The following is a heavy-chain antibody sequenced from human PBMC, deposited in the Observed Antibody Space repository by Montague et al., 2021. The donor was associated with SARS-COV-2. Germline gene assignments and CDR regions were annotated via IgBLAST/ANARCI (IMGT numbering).Heavy chain of an antibody. CDR3: ARGSMVRGGKVYYGVDV. CDR1: GGSISSGGYS. D-gene: IGHD3-10*01. V-gene: IGHV4-30-2*01. J-gene: IGHJ6*02. Sequence: TLSLTCAVSGGSISSGGYSWNWIRQPPGKGLEWIGYIYHSGSTYYXPSLKSRVTISLDSSKNQFSLNLTSVTAADTAVYYCARGSMVRGGKVYYGVDVWGQGTTVTVSS. CDR2: IYHSGST.